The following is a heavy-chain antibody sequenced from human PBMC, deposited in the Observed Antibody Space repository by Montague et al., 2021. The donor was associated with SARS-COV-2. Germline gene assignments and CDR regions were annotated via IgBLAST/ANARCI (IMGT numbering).Heavy chain of an antibody. Sequence: SETLSLTCTVSGGSISSSGYYWGWIRQLPGKGLEWIGSIYYTGSPYYNPSLKSRVTISVDTSKNQFSLNLSSVTAADTAVYYCARRARWNIVVVVGDRHAFDIWGQGTMVTVSS. CDR1: GGSISSSGYY. J-gene: IGHJ3*02. V-gene: IGHV4-39*01. D-gene: IGHD2-15*01. CDR2: IYYTGSP. CDR3: ARRARWNIVVVVGDRHAFDI.